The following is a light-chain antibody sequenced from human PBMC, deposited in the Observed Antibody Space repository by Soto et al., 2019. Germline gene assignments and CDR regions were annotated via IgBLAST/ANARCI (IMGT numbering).Light chain of an antibody. V-gene: IGKV3-15*01. CDR2: GAS. Sequence: IVMTQSLATLSVSPGERATLSCRSIQSIRSNIAWYQQRPGQAPRLLRYGASTRATGIPARFSGSGSGTEFTLTISSLQSDHFAVYYCQQYYKWPKTFGQGTKV. CDR3: QQYYKWPKT. CDR1: QSIRSN. J-gene: IGKJ1*01.